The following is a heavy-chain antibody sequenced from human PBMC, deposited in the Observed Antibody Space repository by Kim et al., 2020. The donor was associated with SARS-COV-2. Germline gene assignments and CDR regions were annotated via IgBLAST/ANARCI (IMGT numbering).Heavy chain of an antibody. CDR2: ISSSSSYI. CDR1: GFTFSSYS. J-gene: IGHJ4*02. Sequence: GGSLRLSCAASGFTFSSYSMNWVRQAPGKGLEWVSSISSSSSYIYYADSVKGRFTISRDNAKNSLYLQMNSLRAEDTAVYYCARDYQFEQLVPGFLPAHWGQGTLVTVSS. CDR3: ARDYQFEQLVPGFLPAH. V-gene: IGHV3-21*01. D-gene: IGHD6-6*01.